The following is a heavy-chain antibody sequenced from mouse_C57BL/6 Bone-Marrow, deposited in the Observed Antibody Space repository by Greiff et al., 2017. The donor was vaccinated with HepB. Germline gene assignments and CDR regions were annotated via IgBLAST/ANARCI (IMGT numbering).Heavy chain of an antibody. V-gene: IGHV5-6*01. CDR1: GFTFSSYG. Sequence: EVQRVESGGDLVKPGGSLKLSCAASGFTFSSYGMSWVRQTPDKRLEWVATISSDGSYTYYPDSVQGRFTISRDNAKNTLYLQMCSLKSEDTAMYYCARHRYRGFSYWGQGTLVTVS. CDR3: ARHRYRGFSY. J-gene: IGHJ3*01. CDR2: ISSDGSYT.